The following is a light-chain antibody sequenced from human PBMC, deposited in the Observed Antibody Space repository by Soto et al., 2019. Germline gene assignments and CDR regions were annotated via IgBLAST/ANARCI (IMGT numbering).Light chain of an antibody. Sequence: DIPKTQSPATLSASLGDRVNITCRASQSVRSWLAWYQQKPGTAPKLLIFDASRLESGVPSRFSGSASGTEFTLTISSLQPDDFATYYCQQYDNYPLTFGGGTNVDIK. CDR3: QQYDNYPLT. CDR1: QSVRSW. J-gene: IGKJ4*01. CDR2: DAS. V-gene: IGKV1-5*01.